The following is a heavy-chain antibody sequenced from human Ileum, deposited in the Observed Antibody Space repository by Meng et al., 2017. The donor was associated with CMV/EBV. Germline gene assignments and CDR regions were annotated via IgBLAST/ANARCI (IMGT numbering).Heavy chain of an antibody. J-gene: IGHJ4*02. CDR1: GFSLSASGVG. CDR3: AHSSDYYDSSGELDY. V-gene: IGHV2-5*02. Sequence: QIPLKESGPTLVKPTQTLTLTCTFSGFSLSASGVGVGWIRQPPGKALEWLALIYWDDDKRYSPSLKSRLTITKDTSNNQVVLIMTNMDPVDTATYYCAHSSDYYDSSGELDYWGQGTLVTVSS. CDR2: IYWDDDK. D-gene: IGHD3-22*01.